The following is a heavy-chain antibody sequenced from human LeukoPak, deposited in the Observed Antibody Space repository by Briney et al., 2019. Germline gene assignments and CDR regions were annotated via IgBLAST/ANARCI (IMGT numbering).Heavy chain of an antibody. V-gene: IGHV3-23*01. CDR1: GFTFSSYA. Sequence: GGSLRLSCAASGFTFSSYAMSWVRQAPGKGLEWVSTISGSGGSTYYADSVKGRFTISRDNAKNSLYLQMNSLRDEDTAVYYCASTRKGIAVAGADWYFDLWGRGTLVTVSS. CDR3: ASTRKGIAVAGADWYFDL. D-gene: IGHD6-19*01. CDR2: ISGSGGST. J-gene: IGHJ2*01.